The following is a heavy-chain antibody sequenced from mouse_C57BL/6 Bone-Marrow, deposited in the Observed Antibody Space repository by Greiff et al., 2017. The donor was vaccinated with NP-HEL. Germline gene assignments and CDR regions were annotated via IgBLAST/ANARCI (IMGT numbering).Heavy chain of an antibody. J-gene: IGHJ2*01. CDR3: TTIYGSILYYFDY. V-gene: IGHV14-4*01. Sequence: VQLQQSGAELVRPGASVKLSCTASGFNIKDDYMHWVQQRPEQGLEWIGWIDPENGDTEYASKFQGKATITADTSSNTAYLQLSSLTSEDTAVYYCTTIYGSILYYFDYWGQGTTLTVSS. D-gene: IGHD1-1*01. CDR2: IDPENGDT. CDR1: GFNIKDDY.